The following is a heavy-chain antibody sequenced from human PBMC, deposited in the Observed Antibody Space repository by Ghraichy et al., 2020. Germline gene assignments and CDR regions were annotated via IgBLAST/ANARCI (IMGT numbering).Heavy chain of an antibody. CDR3: AKGYSGYSSASDY. Sequence: GGSLKLSCTVSGFTFSKYGMNWVRQAPGKGLEWVSGISDSGDTTYYADSVKGRFTTSRDNSKNTLYVQMSSLRAEDTAVYYCAKGYSGYSSASDYWGQGTLVNVSS. J-gene: IGHJ4*02. V-gene: IGHV3-23*01. D-gene: IGHD6-6*01. CDR1: GFTFSKYG. CDR2: ISDSGDTT.